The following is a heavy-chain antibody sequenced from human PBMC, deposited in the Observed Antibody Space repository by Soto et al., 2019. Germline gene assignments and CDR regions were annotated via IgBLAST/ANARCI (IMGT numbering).Heavy chain of an antibody. J-gene: IGHJ4*02. Sequence: SGPTLVNPTQTLTLTCTFSGFSLSTSGVGVGWIRQPPGKALEWLALIYWDDDKRYSPSLKSRLTITKDTSKNQVVLTMTNMDPVDTATYYCAHKRLPAASPQVRYYFDYWGQGTLVTVSS. CDR1: GFSLSTSGVG. D-gene: IGHD2-2*01. CDR3: AHKRLPAASPQVRYYFDY. V-gene: IGHV2-5*02. CDR2: IYWDDDK.